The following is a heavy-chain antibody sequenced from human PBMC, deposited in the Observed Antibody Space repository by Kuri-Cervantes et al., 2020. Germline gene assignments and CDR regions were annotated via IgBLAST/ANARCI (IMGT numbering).Heavy chain of an antibody. V-gene: IGHV1-8*02. J-gene: IGHJ5*02. CDR1: GYTFSTYA. D-gene: IGHD1-26*01. CDR3: ARGRGGLWELRDNHLKNNWFDP. Sequence: ASVKVSCKASGYTFSTYAMTWLRQAPGHGLEWMGWMNPNSGNTGYAQKFQGRVTMTRNTSISTAYMELSSLRSEDTAVYYCARGRGGLWELRDNHLKNNWFDPWGQGTLVTVSS. CDR2: MNPNSGNT.